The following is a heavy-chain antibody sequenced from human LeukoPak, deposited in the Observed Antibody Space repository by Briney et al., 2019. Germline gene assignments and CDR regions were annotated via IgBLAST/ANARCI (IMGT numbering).Heavy chain of an antibody. CDR3: ARGPFPSAAVPLDS. D-gene: IGHD2-2*01. J-gene: IGHJ5*01. Sequence: ASVKVSCKASGYXFTGYYIHWVRQAPGQGLEWMGWINPNSGGTNYAQRFQDRVTMTRDTSITTAYMELTRLTSDDTAVFYCARGPFPSAAVPLDSWGQGTLVTVSS. CDR2: INPNSGGT. V-gene: IGHV1-2*02. CDR1: GYXFTGYY.